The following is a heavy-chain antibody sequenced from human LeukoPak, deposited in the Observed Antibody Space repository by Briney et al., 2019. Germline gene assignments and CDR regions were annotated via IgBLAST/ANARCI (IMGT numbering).Heavy chain of an antibody. Sequence: GGSLRLSCAASGFTVSSHYMNWVRQAPGKGPEWVSVLYADGGTAYADSVKGRFTVSRDNSKNTLYLQMNGLRVEDTALYYCARDKGYYWGQGTLVSVSS. CDR2: LYADGGT. V-gene: IGHV3-66*01. J-gene: IGHJ4*02. CDR1: GFTVSSHY. CDR3: ARDKGYY.